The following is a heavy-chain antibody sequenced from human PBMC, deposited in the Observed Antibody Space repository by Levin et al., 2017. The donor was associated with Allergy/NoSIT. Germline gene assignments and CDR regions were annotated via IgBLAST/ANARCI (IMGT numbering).Heavy chain of an antibody. CDR3: ARETGSSEFRAFES. Sequence: SQTLSLTYTVSGGSISNYYWSWIRQPAGKGLEWIGRIYTSGSTNYNPSLKSRITMSVDTSKNQVSLNLSSVTAADTAVYYCARETGSSEFRAFESWGQGTMVTVSS. CDR2: IYTSGST. V-gene: IGHV4-4*07. D-gene: IGHD3-10*01. CDR1: GGSISNYY. J-gene: IGHJ3*02.